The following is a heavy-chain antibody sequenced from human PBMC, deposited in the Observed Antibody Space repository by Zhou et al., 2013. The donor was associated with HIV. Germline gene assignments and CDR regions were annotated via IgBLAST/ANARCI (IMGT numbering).Heavy chain of an antibody. Sequence: QVQLVQSGAEVKKPGSSVKVSCKASGGTFSSYAISWVRQAPGQGLEWMGGIIPIFGTANYAQKFQGRVTITTDESTSTAYMELSSLRSEDTAVYYCARGGGWDDYGGKPQVRYYYYMDVWGKGTTVTVSS. CDR3: ARGGGWDDYGGKPQVRYYYYMDV. CDR2: IIPIFGTA. J-gene: IGHJ6*03. D-gene: IGHD4-17*01. V-gene: IGHV1-69*05. CDR1: GGTFSSYA.